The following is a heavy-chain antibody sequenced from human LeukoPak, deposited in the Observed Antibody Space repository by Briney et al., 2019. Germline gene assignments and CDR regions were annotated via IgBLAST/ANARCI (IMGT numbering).Heavy chain of an antibody. V-gene: IGHV3-15*01. J-gene: IGHJ4*02. CDR1: GFTFSNAW. Sequence: GGSLRLSCAASGFTFSNAWMSWVRQAPGKGLEWVGRIKSKTDGGTTDYAAPVKGRFTISRDDSKNTLYLQMNSLKTEDTAVYYCAHFDWSLSSDYWGQGTLVTVSS. CDR2: IKSKTDGGTT. D-gene: IGHD3-9*01. CDR3: AHFDWSLSSDY.